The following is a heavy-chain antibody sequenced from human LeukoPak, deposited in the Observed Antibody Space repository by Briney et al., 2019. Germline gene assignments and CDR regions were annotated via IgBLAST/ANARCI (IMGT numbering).Heavy chain of an antibody. D-gene: IGHD6-6*01. CDR2: IIPIFGTA. Sequence: KISCKASGGTFSSYAISWVRQAPGQGLEWMGRIIPIFGTANYAQKFQGRVTITADESTSTAYMELSSLRSEDTAVYYCARDLHSSSSGGYWGQGTLVTVSS. V-gene: IGHV1-69*15. J-gene: IGHJ4*02. CDR3: ARDLHSSSSGGY. CDR1: GGTFSSYA.